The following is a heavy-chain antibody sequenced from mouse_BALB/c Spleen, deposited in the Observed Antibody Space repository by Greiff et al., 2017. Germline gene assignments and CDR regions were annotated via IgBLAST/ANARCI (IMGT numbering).Heavy chain of an antibody. V-gene: IGHV7-3*02. J-gene: IGHJ2*01. CDR1: GFTFTDYY. CDR3: ARDMGD. Sequence: EVMLVESGGGLVQPGGSLRLSCATSGFTFTDYYMSWVRQPPGKALEWLGFIRNKANGYTTEYSASVKGRFTISRDNSQSILYLQMNTLRAEDSATYYCARDMGDWGQGTTLTVSS. CDR2: IRNKANGYTT.